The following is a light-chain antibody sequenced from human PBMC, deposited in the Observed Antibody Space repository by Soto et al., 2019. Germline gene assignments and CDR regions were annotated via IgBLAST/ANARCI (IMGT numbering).Light chain of an antibody. CDR3: QQSYSSPPT. Sequence: DIQMTQSPSSLSASVGDRVSIPCRASQTISTNLNWYQQKSGTAPKLLIYAASTLQGGVPSRFSGSGSGTDFTLTISSLQPEDFVTYYCQQSYSSPPTFGQGTKVEIK. V-gene: IGKV1-39*01. J-gene: IGKJ1*01. CDR2: AAS. CDR1: QTISTN.